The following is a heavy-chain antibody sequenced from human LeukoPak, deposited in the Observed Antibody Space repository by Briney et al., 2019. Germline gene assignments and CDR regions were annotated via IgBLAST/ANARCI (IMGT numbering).Heavy chain of an antibody. CDR3: ARGEGSMVRGVITSGAFDI. V-gene: IGHV5-51*01. CDR1: GYGFTTYW. D-gene: IGHD3-10*01. Sequence: GESLKISCKGSGYGFTTYWIGWVRQMPGKGLEWMGIIYPGDSDTRYSPSFQGQVTISADKSISTAYLQWSSLKASDTAMYYCARGEGSMVRGVITSGAFDIWGQGTMVTVSS. J-gene: IGHJ3*02. CDR2: IYPGDSDT.